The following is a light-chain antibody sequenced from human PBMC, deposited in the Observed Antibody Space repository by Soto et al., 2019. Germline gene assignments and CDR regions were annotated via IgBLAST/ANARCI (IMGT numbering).Light chain of an antibody. Sequence: DIQMTQSPSTLSASVGDRVTITCRASQTISAWLDWYQQKPGKAPKLLIYKASNLESGVPSRFSGSGSGTEFTLTISSLQPDDFATYYCQQYDSYSYTFGQGTKLEIK. V-gene: IGKV1-5*03. CDR3: QQYDSYSYT. J-gene: IGKJ2*01. CDR1: QTISAW. CDR2: KAS.